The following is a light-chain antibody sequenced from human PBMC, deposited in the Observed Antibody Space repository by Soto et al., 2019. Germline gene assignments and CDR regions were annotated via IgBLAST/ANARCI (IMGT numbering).Light chain of an antibody. CDR3: QQYHTSSIT. V-gene: IGKV1-5*01. CDR1: QSISSW. Sequence: DIQMTQSRSTLSAYVGDRGTITCLSSQSISSWLAWYQQKPGKAPKLLIYDASSLESGVPSRFSGSRSGTEFPLSLDCLQPDDFATYYCQQYHTSSITFGQGTKVDI. J-gene: IGKJ1*01. CDR2: DAS.